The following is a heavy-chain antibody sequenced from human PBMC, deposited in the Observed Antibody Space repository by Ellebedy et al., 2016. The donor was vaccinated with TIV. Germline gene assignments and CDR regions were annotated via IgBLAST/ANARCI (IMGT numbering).Heavy chain of an antibody. CDR3: ARKYEEYYFDY. CDR2: MWYDGSHI. Sequence: GGSLRLSCAASGFTFSSYGMHWVRQAPGKGLEWVAYMWYDGSHINYADSVKGRFTISRDNSKNTLYLQMNSLRAEDTAVYYCARKYEEYYFDYWGQGTLVTVSS. D-gene: IGHD2-2*01. J-gene: IGHJ4*02. CDR1: GFTFSSYG. V-gene: IGHV3-33*01.